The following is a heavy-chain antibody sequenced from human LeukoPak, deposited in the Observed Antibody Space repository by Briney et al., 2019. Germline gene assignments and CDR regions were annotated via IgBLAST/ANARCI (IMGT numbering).Heavy chain of an antibody. CDR2: ISGSGGST. J-gene: IGHJ4*02. Sequence: GGSLRLSCAASGFTFSSNAMSWVRQAPGKGLEWVSAISGSGGSTYYADSVKGRFTISRDNSKNTLYLQMNSLRAEDTAVYYCAKGDIKWGCGGDCYSYWGQGTLVTVSS. D-gene: IGHD2-21*02. V-gene: IGHV3-23*01. CDR1: GFTFSSNA. CDR3: AKGDIKWGCGGDCYSY.